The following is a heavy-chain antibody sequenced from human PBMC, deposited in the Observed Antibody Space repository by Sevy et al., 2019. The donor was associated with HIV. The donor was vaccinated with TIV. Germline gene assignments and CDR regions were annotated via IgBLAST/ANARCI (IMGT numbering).Heavy chain of an antibody. J-gene: IGHJ3*02. D-gene: IGHD7-27*01. Sequence: GGSLRLSCAASGFTFSNAWMSWVRQAPGKGLEWVGRIKSKTDGGTTDYAAPVKGRFTISRDDSKNTLYLQMNSLKTEDTAVYYCTTDPAPNWGSSDVFDIWGQGTMVTVSS. V-gene: IGHV3-15*01. CDR2: IKSKTDGGTT. CDR3: TTDPAPNWGSSDVFDI. CDR1: GFTFSNAW.